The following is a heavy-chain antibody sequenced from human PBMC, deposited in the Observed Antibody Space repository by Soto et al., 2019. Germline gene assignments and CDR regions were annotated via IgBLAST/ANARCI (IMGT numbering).Heavy chain of an antibody. CDR1: GFSLSTSGVG. Sequence: SGPTLVNPTQTLTLTCTFSGFSLSTSGVGVGWIRQPPGKALEWLALIYWNDDKRYSPSLKSRLTITKDTSKNQVVLTMTNMDPVDTATYYCAHIIPDYDILTGYYNAVWFDPWGQGTLVTVSS. V-gene: IGHV2-5*01. CDR3: AHIIPDYDILTGYYNAVWFDP. J-gene: IGHJ5*02. D-gene: IGHD3-9*01. CDR2: IYWNDDK.